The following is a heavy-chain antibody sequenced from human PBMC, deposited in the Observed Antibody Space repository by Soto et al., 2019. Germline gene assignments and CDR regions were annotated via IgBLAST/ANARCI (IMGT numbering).Heavy chain of an antibody. CDR2: ISGSGGST. CDR1: GFTFSSYA. J-gene: IGHJ3*02. V-gene: IGHV3-23*01. Sequence: GGSLRLSCAASGFTFSSYAMSWVRQAPGKGLEWVSAISGSGGSTYYADSVKGRLTIARDNSKNTLYLQMNSLRAEDSAVYYCSKTVTLGFPNLVAFDIWGQGTMVTVSS. D-gene: IGHD1-26*01. CDR3: SKTVTLGFPNLVAFDI.